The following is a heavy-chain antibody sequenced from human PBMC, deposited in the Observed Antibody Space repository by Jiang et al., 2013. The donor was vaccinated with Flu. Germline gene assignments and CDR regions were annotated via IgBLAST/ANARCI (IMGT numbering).Heavy chain of an antibody. CDR2: LYYSGST. CDR3: ARGDIVSAELGYYYYGLDV. J-gene: IGHJ6*02. CDR1: GGSISSDDYY. Sequence: SLTCTVSGGSISSDDYYWGWIRQPPGKGLDWIGSLYYSGSTDYNPSLKSRVTIRVDTSKNQFSLELSSLTAADTAVYYCARGDIVSAELGYYYYGLDVWGQGTTVSVPS. V-gene: IGHV4-39*07. D-gene: IGHD5/OR15-5a*01.